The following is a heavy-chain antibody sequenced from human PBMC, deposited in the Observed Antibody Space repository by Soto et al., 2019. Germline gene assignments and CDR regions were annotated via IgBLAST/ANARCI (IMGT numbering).Heavy chain of an antibody. V-gene: IGHV3-23*01. CDR2: TSGSGGST. CDR1: GFTFSSYA. D-gene: IGHD1-26*01. Sequence: EVQLLESGGGLVQPGGSLRISCAASGFTFSSYAMSWVRQAPGKGLEWVSTTSGSGGSTYYADSVKGRFTISRDNSKNTLYLQMNSLRAEDTAVYYCAKGEMAASWGRYYFDSWGQGTLVTVSS. CDR3: AKGEMAASWGRYYFDS. J-gene: IGHJ4*02.